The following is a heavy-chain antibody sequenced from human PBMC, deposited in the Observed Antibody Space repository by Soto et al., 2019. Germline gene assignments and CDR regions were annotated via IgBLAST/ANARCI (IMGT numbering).Heavy chain of an antibody. V-gene: IGHV1-8*01. CDR3: ARKRIRATNWFDP. D-gene: IGHD5-12*01. J-gene: IGHJ5*02. CDR1: GHTFTSYD. Sequence: ASVKVSCKASGHTFTSYDINWVRQATGQGLEWMGWMNPNSGNTGYAQKFQGRVTMTRNTSISTAYMELSSLRSEDTAVYYCARKRIRATNWFDPWGQGTLVTVSS. CDR2: MNPNSGNT.